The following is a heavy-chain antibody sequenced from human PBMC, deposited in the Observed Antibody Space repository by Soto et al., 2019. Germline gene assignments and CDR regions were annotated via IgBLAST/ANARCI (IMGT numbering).Heavy chain of an antibody. Sequence: SCGAAECPGCRYRPHLFRKAPGKGLEWVAVISYDGSNKYYADSVKGRFTISRDNSKNTLYLQMNSLRAEDTAVYYCAKDSGYQNPFDYWGQGALVTVS. CDR2: ISYDGSNK. V-gene: IGHV3-30*18. D-gene: IGHD3-22*01. J-gene: IGHJ4*02. CDR1: ECPGCRYR. CDR3: AKDSGYQNPFDY.